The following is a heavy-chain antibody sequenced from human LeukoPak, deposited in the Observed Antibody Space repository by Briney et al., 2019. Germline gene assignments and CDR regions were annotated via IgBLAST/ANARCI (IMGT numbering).Heavy chain of an antibody. D-gene: IGHD6-25*01. CDR2: ITHSGGGT. J-gene: IGHJ4*02. CDR3: ARPGYSTGAFDY. V-gene: IGHV3-23*01. Sequence: PGGSLRLSCAPSWFTFKCYAMSWVRQAPGKGLAWVSTITHSGGGTFYADSVKGRFTISRDNSKNTLYLQMNSLRAEDTAVYYWARPGYSTGAFDYWGQGTLVTVSS. CDR1: WFTFKCYA.